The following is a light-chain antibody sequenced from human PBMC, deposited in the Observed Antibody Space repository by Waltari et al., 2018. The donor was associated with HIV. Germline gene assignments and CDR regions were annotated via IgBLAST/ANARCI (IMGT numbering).Light chain of an antibody. CDR1: QSIFYNSNKRNY. CDR2: WAS. Sequence: QSIFYNSNKRNYLAWYQQKPGQPPKLLIYWASTRESGVPDRFSGSGSGTYFTLTISSLQAEDVAVYYCQQYYTTPVTFGQGTKLEIK. CDR3: QQYYTTPVT. J-gene: IGKJ2*01. V-gene: IGKV4-1*01.